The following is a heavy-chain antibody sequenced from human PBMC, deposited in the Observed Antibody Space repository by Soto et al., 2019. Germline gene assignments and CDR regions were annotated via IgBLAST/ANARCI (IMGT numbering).Heavy chain of an antibody. Sequence: ASVKVSFKSSVYTVTWYCIHLLRQAPGQVLEWMGWINPYSGGTNYAQKFQGLFTMTRDTSISTAYMDLIRLTSDDTAVYYCARGMEMATTHWFDPWGQGTLVTVSS. J-gene: IGHJ5*02. CDR1: VYTVTWYC. CDR2: INPYSGGT. V-gene: IGHV1-2*04. D-gene: IGHD5-12*01. CDR3: ARGMEMATTHWFDP.